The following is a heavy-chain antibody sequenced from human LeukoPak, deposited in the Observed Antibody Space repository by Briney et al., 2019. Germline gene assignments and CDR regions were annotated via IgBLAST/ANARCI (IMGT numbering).Heavy chain of an antibody. V-gene: IGHV7-4-1*02. CDR3: ARDPYCSGGSCPYYYFDY. CDR2: INTNTGNP. D-gene: IGHD2-15*01. J-gene: IGHJ4*02. CDR1: GYTFTSYA. Sequence: GASVKVSCKASGYTFTSYAMNWVRQAPGQGLEWMGWINTNTGNPTYAQGFTGRFVFSLDASVSTAYLQISSLKAEDTAVYYCARDPYCSGGSCPYYYFDYWGQGTLVTVSS.